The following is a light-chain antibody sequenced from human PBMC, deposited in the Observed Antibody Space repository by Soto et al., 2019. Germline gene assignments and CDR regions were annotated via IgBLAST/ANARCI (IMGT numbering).Light chain of an antibody. CDR1: QSVSSSY. V-gene: IGKV3-20*01. CDR3: QQYDDWLRLT. Sequence: EIGLTQSTCTLSLSPGERATLSWRASQSVSSSYLAWYQQKPGQAPRLVIFGASYRATGIPARFSGSGSATEFNLTISSLQSEDFAVYFCQQYDDWLRLTFGGGTKVDIK. J-gene: IGKJ4*01. CDR2: GAS.